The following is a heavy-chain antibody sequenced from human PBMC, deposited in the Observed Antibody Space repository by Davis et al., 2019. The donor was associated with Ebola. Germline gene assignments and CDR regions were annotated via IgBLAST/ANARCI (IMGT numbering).Heavy chain of an antibody. Sequence: PGGSLRLSCAASGFTFSSYSMNWVRQAPGKGLEWVAFIRYDGSNKYYADSVKGRFTISRDNAKNSLYLQMNSLRDEDTAVYYCARAQPGYDPEDPDAFDIWGQGTMVTVSS. J-gene: IGHJ3*02. CDR1: GFTFSSYS. CDR3: ARAQPGYDPEDPDAFDI. V-gene: IGHV3-30*02. D-gene: IGHD5-12*01. CDR2: IRYDGSNK.